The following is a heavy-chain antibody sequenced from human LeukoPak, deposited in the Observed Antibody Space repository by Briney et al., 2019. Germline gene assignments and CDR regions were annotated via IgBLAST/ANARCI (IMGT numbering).Heavy chain of an antibody. CDR2: ISSSSSRYI. V-gene: IGHV3-21*01. Sequence: GGSLRLSCAASGFTFSSYSMNWVRQAPGKGLEWVSSISSSSSRYIHYADSVKGRFTISRDNAKNSLYLQMNSLRAEDTAVYYCASSYDYGSGSLGYWGQGTLVTVSS. CDR3: ASSYDYGSGSLGY. J-gene: IGHJ4*02. CDR1: GFTFSSYS. D-gene: IGHD3-10*01.